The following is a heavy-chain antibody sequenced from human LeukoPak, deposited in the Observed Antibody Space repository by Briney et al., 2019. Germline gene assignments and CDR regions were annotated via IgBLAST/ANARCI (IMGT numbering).Heavy chain of an antibody. V-gene: IGHV3-74*01. CDR1: GFTFSSYW. CDR2: INSDGSST. Sequence: PGGSLRLSCAPSGFTFSSYWMHWVRHAPGKGLVWVSRINSDGSSTSYADSVKGRFTISRDNAKNTLYLQMNSLRAEDTAVYYRARVTYYYDSSGYPPDYWGQGTLVTVSS. CDR3: ARVTYYYDSSGYPPDY. D-gene: IGHD3-22*01. J-gene: IGHJ4*02.